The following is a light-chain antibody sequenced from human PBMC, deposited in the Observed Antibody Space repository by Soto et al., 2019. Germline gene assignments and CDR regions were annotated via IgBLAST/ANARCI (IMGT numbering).Light chain of an antibody. CDR2: AAS. CDR1: QGIDTY. Sequence: DIQMTQSPSSLSASVGDRVTITCRASQGIDTYLAWYQQKPGQVPKLLIYAASTLQSGVPSRFSGSGSGTDFTLTISSLQSEDGVTFFCQKYTSAPFTFGPGTKVDI. CDR3: QKYTSAPFT. J-gene: IGKJ3*01. V-gene: IGKV1-27*01.